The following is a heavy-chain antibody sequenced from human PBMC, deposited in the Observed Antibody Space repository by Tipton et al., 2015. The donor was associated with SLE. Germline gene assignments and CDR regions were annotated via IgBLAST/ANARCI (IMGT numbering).Heavy chain of an antibody. Sequence: GSLRLSCAASGFTFSSYDMHWVRQATGKGLEWVSAIGTAGDTYYPGSVKGRFTISRENAKNSLYLQMNSLRAGDTAVYYCARGHYYDSSGYFYWYFDLWGRGTLVTVSS. J-gene: IGHJ2*01. CDR3: ARGHYYDSSGYFYWYFDL. D-gene: IGHD3-22*01. CDR1: GFTFSSYD. V-gene: IGHV3-13*01. CDR2: IGTAGDT.